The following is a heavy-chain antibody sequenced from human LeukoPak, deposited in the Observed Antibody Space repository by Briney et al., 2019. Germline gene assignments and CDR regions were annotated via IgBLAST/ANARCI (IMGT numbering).Heavy chain of an antibody. CDR3: ARDSYSKSAYNWFDP. J-gene: IGHJ5*02. CDR2: ISGSGGST. D-gene: IGHD4-11*01. Sequence: GGSLRLSCAASGFTFSSYAMSWVRQAPGKGLEWVSAISGSGGSTYFAGSVKGRFTISRDNSKNTLYLQINSLRAEDTAVYYCARDSYSKSAYNWFDPWGQGTLVTVSS. V-gene: IGHV3-23*01. CDR1: GFTFSSYA.